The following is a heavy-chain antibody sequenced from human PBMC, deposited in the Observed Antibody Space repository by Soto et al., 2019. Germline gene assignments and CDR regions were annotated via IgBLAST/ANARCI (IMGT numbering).Heavy chain of an antibody. V-gene: IGHV3-53*04. CDR2: IYSGGST. CDR1: GFTVSSNY. CDR3: AGYTVHDAFDI. D-gene: IGHD4-4*01. Sequence: PGGSLRLSCAASGFTVSSNYMSWVRQAPGKGLEWVSVIYSGGSTYYADSVKGRFTISRHNSKNTLYLQMNSLRAEGTAVYYCAGYTVHDAFDIWGQGTMVTVSS. J-gene: IGHJ3*02.